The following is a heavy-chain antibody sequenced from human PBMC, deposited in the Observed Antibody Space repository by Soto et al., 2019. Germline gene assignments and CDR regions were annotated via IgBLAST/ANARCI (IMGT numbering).Heavy chain of an antibody. CDR2: IYPGDSDT. J-gene: IGHJ6*02. V-gene: IGHV5-51*01. CDR3: ATPGGFGMDV. D-gene: IGHD5-12*01. CDR1: GYSFTNYW. Sequence: GESLKISCKSSGYSFTNYWIGWVRQMPGKGLEWMGIIYPGDSDTRYSPSFQGHIAISADKSISTAYLRWSSLKPPDPGMYYCATPGGFGMDVWGQGTTVTVSS.